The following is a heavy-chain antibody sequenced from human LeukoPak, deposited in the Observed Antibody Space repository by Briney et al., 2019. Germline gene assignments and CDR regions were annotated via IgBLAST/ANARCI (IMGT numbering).Heavy chain of an antibody. CDR1: GYTFTSYY. Sequence: GASVKVSCKASGYTFTSYYMHWVRQAPGQGREGIGIINPSGGRTSYAQKFQGRVTMTRDTSTSTVYMELSSLRSEDTAVYYCARENVRGYSYGSRGEFDYWGQGTLVTVSS. D-gene: IGHD5-18*01. CDR2: INPSGGRT. V-gene: IGHV1-46*01. CDR3: ARENVRGYSYGSRGEFDY. J-gene: IGHJ4*02.